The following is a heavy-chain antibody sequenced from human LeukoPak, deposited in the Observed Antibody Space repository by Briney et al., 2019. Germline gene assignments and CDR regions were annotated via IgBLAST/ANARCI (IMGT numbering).Heavy chain of an antibody. D-gene: IGHD3-10*01. J-gene: IGHJ4*02. Sequence: GGSLRLSYAASGFTFSSYSMNWVRQAPGKGLEWVSSISSSSGYIYYADSVKGRFTVSRDNTKNSLYLQMNSLRAEDTAVYYCAKDGYGSVTMVRGVTFDYWGQGTLVTVSS. V-gene: IGHV3-21*04. CDR2: ISSSSGYI. CDR1: GFTFSSYS. CDR3: AKDGYGSVTMVRGVTFDY.